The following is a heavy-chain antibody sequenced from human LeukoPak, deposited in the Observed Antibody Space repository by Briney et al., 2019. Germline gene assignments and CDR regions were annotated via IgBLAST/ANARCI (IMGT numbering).Heavy chain of an antibody. V-gene: IGHV3-15*01. CDR1: GFAFTNAW. J-gene: IGHJ4*02. CDR2: IKSTTDGGTI. D-gene: IGHD4/OR15-4a*01. CDR3: TTKLGFIYGEDF. Sequence: GGSLRLSCTGSGFAFTNAWMTWVRQAPGKGLEWFGHIKSTTDGGTIDYAAPVEGRFTISRDESKNMIYLQMTNLKTEDTAVYYCTTKLGFIYGEDFWGQGTLVTVSS.